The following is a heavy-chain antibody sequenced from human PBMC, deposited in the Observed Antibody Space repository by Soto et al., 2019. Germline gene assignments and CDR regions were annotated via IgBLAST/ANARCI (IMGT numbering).Heavy chain of an antibody. V-gene: IGHV4-39*01. D-gene: IGHD6-6*01. J-gene: IGHJ4*02. CDR3: ARQLEYSSSHPTG. Sequence: SETLSLTCTVSGGSISSSSYYWGWIRQPPGKGLGWIGSIYYSGSTYYNPSLKSRATISVDTSKNQFSLKLSSVTAADTAVYYCARQLEYSSSHPTGWGQGILVTVSS. CDR1: GGSISSSSYY. CDR2: IYYSGST.